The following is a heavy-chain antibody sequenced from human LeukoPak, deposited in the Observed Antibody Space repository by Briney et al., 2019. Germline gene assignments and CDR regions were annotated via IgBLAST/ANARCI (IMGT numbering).Heavy chain of an antibody. V-gene: IGHV3-48*04. CDR3: AREGAYCSSTSCYLNYYYYYMDV. J-gene: IGHJ6*03. CDR2: ISSSSSTI. Sequence: GGSLRLSCAASGFTFSSYSMNWVRQAPGKGLEWVSYISSSSSTIYYADSVKGRFTISRDNAKNSLYLQMNSLRAEDTAVYYCAREGAYCSSTSCYLNYYYYYMDVWGKGTTVTVS. D-gene: IGHD2-2*01. CDR1: GFTFSSYS.